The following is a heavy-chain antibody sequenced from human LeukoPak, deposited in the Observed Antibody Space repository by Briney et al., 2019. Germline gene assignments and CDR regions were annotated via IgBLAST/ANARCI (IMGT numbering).Heavy chain of an antibody. V-gene: IGHV4-39*07. Sequence: PSETLSLTCTVSGGSISSSSYYWGWIRQPPGKGLEWIGSIYYSGSTYYNPSLKSRVTISVDTSKNQFSLKLSSVTAADTAVYYCARGRMVRGVTYYYYYYGMDVWGQGTTVTVSS. CDR3: ARGRMVRGVTYYYYYYGMDV. CDR2: IYYSGST. CDR1: GGSISSSSYY. D-gene: IGHD3-10*01. J-gene: IGHJ6*02.